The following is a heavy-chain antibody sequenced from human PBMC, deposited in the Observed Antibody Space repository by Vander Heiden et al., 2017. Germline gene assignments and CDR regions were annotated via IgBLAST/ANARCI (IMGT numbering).Heavy chain of an antibody. Sequence: EVQLVASGGGLVQPVGSPRLARAPSGSTFRSSSFIWLRQAPGKGLEWVANIKQDGSEKKYVDSVKGRFTISRDNAKNSLYLQMNSLRAEDTAVYYCATRGYYDSSGSYFDAFDIWGQGTMVTVSS. J-gene: IGHJ3*02. V-gene: IGHV3-7*01. CDR2: IKQDGSEK. CDR3: ATRGYYDSSGSYFDAFDI. D-gene: IGHD3-22*01. CDR1: GSTFRSSS.